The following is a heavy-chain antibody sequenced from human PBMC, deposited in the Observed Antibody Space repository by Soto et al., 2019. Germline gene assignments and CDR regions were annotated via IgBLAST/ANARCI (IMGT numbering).Heavy chain of an antibody. CDR2: IYRSGIT. Sequence: SETLSLTCAVSGGSISSSSWWSWVRQPPGKGLEWIGEIYRSGITNYNPSLKSRLTISVDKAKNKFSLKLSSVTAADTAVYYCARLQHRSRYYVANWFDPWGQGPLVNVCS. CDR1: GGSISSSSW. D-gene: IGHD3-22*01. CDR3: ARLQHRSRYYVANWFDP. V-gene: IGHV4-4*02. J-gene: IGHJ5*02.